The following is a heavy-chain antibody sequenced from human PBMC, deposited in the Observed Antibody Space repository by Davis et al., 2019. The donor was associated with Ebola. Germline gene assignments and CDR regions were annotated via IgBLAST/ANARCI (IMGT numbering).Heavy chain of an antibody. CDR1: GYTFTGYN. D-gene: IGHD1-1*01. J-gene: IGHJ4*02. CDR3: ARGHNFGFEF. V-gene: IGHV1-2*06. Sequence: ASVKVSCKASGYTFTGYNMHWVRQAPGQGLEWLGRIISNSGGTNYAQTLQGRVTMTRDTSISTAYMELSSLRSDDTAVYYCARGHNFGFEFWGQGALVTVSS. CDR2: IISNSGGT.